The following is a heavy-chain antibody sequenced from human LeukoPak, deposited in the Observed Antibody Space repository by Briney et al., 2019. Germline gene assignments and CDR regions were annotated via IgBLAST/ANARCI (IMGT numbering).Heavy chain of an antibody. Sequence: SETLSLTCSVSGDSISSGSYYWSWIRQPAGKGLEWIGRMYTSGTTNYNPSLKSRVTISVDTSNDQFSLKLSSVTAADTAVYYCAREEWLAIDYWGRGTLVTVSS. CDR1: GDSISSGSYY. V-gene: IGHV4-61*02. J-gene: IGHJ4*02. D-gene: IGHD6-19*01. CDR3: AREEWLAIDY. CDR2: MYTSGTT.